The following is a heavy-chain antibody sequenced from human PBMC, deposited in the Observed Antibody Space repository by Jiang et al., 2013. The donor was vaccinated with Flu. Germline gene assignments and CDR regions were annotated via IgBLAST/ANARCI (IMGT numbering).Heavy chain of an antibody. D-gene: IGHD3-3*01. CDR3: ARDVYDFWGGHDY. J-gene: IGHJ4*02. V-gene: IGHV7-4-1*02. CDR1: GYTFTSYA. Sequence: QSGSELKKPGASVKVSCKASGYTFTSYAMNWVRQAPGQGLEWMGWISTNTGNPTHAQGFTGRFVLSLDTSVNTAYLQISSLKTEDTAIYYCARDVYDFWGGHDYWGQGTLVTVSS. CDR2: ISTNTGNP.